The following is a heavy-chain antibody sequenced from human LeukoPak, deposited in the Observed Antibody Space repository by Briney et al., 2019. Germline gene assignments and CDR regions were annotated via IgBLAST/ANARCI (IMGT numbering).Heavy chain of an antibody. V-gene: IGHV1-2*02. D-gene: IGHD6-19*01. CDR3: ARDMVLLAVALPKNWFDP. CDR1: GGTFSSYA. CDR2: INPNSGGT. Sequence: GASVKVSCKASGGTFSSYAISWVRQAPGQGLEWMGWINPNSGGTNYAQKFQGRVTMTRDTSISTAYMELSRLRSDDTAVYYCARDMVLLAVALPKNWFDPWGQGTLVTVSS. J-gene: IGHJ5*02.